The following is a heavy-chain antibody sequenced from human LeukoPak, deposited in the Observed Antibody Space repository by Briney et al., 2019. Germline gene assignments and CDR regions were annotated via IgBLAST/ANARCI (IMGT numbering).Heavy chain of an antibody. CDR2: ISGGGTST. Sequence: PGGSLRLSCAASGFTFRSCGMSWVRQAPGKGLEWVSTISGGGTSTYYADSVKGRFTISRDNSKNTLYLQMNSLRAEDTAVYYCAKIAHYYDSSGYPELDAFDIWGQGTMVTVSS. V-gene: IGHV3-23*01. CDR3: AKIAHYYDSSGYPELDAFDI. CDR1: GFTFRSCG. J-gene: IGHJ3*02. D-gene: IGHD3-22*01.